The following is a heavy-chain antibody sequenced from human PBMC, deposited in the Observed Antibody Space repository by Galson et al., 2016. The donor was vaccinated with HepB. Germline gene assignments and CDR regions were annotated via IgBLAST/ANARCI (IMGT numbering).Heavy chain of an antibody. V-gene: IGHV3-21*01. CDR1: GFTFSSYW. J-gene: IGHJ4*02. D-gene: IGHD2-15*01. CDR2: ISSSSGYI. Sequence: SLRLSCAASGFTFSSYWMSWVRQAPGKGLEWVSSISSSSGYIYYADSVKGRSTISRDNAKNSLYLQMNSLRAEDKAVYYCARERGAPGYCDGGSCYQTFDYWGQGTLVTFSS. CDR3: ARERGAPGYCDGGSCYQTFDY.